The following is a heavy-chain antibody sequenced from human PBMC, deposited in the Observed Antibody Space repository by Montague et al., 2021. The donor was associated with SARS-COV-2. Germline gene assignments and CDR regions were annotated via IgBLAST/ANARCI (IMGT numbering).Heavy chain of an antibody. J-gene: IGHJ6*02. D-gene: IGHD2-2*01. V-gene: IGHV4-34*01. Sequence: SETLSLTCAVYGGSFSGYYWSWIRQPPGKGLEWIGEINHSGSTNYNPSLMSRVTISVDTSKNQFPLKLSSVTAADTAVYYCTREGYQVLWSDYYYYGMDVWGQGTTVTVSS. CDR3: TREGYQVLWSDYYYYGMDV. CDR1: GGSFSGYY. CDR2: INHSGST.